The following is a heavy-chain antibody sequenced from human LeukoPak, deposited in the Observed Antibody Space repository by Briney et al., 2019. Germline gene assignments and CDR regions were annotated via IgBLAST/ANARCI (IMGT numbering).Heavy chain of an antibody. CDR3: ATIRGSYGAYFDY. D-gene: IGHD3-16*01. CDR2: INPNSGGT. J-gene: IGHJ4*02. V-gene: IGHV1-2*02. CDR1: GYTFTGYY. Sequence: ASVKVSCKASGYTFTGYYTHWVRQAPGQGLEWMGWINPNSGGTNYAQKFQGRVTMTRDTSISTAYMELSRLRSDDTAVYYCATIRGSYGAYFDYWGQGTLVTVSS.